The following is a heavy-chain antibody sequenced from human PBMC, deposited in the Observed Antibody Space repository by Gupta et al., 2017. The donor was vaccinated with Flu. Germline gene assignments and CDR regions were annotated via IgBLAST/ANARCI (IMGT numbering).Heavy chain of an antibody. V-gene: IGHV4-31*03. J-gene: IGHJ3*02. D-gene: IGHD6-19*01. CDR3: ARAGDSSGWYVGAFDI. CDR1: GGSISSGGSY. Sequence: QVQLQESGPGLVKPSQTLSLTCTVSGGSISSGGSYWSWIRQHPGKGLEWIGYIYYSGSTYYNPSLKSRVTISVDTSKNQFSLKLSSVTAADTAVYYCARAGDSSGWYVGAFDIWGQGTMVTVSS. CDR2: IYYSGST.